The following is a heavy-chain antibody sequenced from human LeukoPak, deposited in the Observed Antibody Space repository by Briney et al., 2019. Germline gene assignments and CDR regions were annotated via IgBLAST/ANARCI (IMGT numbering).Heavy chain of an antibody. V-gene: IGHV4-4*07. D-gene: IGHD2-2*01. CDR1: GGSISSYY. CDR2: IYTSGST. Sequence: PSETLSLTCTVSGGSISSYYWSWIRQHAGKGLEWIGRIYTSGSTNYNPSLKSRVTMSVDTSKNQFSLKLSSVAAADTAVYYCARQDIVVVPAAKDYYYYMDVWGKGTTVTVSS. CDR3: ARQDIVVVPAAKDYYYYMDV. J-gene: IGHJ6*03.